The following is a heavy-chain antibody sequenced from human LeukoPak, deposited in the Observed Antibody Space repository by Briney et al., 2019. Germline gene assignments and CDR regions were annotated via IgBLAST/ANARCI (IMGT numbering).Heavy chain of an antibody. D-gene: IGHD3-10*01. CDR3: STESMVRGAGGHRDY. Sequence: GGSLRLSCAASGFTFSNYWMTWVRQAPGKGLEWVGRIKTKTDGGTTDYAAPVKGRFTISRDDSKNTMYLEMNSLKTEDTAVYYCSTESMVRGAGGHRDYWGQGTLVTVSS. V-gene: IGHV3-15*01. J-gene: IGHJ4*02. CDR1: GFTFSNYW. CDR2: IKTKTDGGTT.